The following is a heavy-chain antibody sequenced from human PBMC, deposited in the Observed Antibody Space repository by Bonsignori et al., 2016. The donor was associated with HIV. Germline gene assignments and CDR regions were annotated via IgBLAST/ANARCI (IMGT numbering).Heavy chain of an antibody. D-gene: IGHD3-16*01. V-gene: IGHV4-59*01. CDR1: NGSISSNY. CDR2: ISSRGTI. Sequence: QVHLQESGPGLVRPAETLSLTCTVSNGSISSNYWSWIRQSPGRGLESLGYISSRGTINYNPSLKSRVTISVDMSKNHFSLRLNSVIAADTAVYYCVRVPHTGFGYRIDLWGQGTLVTVSS. J-gene: IGHJ5*02. CDR3: VRVPHTGFGYRIDL.